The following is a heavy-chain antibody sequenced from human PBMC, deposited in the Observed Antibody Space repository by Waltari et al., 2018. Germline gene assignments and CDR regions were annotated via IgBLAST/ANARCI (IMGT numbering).Heavy chain of an antibody. J-gene: IGHJ5*02. CDR2: IYYSGST. V-gene: IGHV4-59*01. D-gene: IGHD2-2*01. Sequence: QVQLQESGPGLVKPSETLSLTCTVSGGSISSYYWSWIRQPPGKGLEWIGYIYYSGSTTYNPSLKSRVTISVDTSKNQFSLKLSSVTAADTAVYYCARDLGYCSSTSCSGGFDPWGQGTLVTVSS. CDR1: GGSISSYY. CDR3: ARDLGYCSSTSCSGGFDP.